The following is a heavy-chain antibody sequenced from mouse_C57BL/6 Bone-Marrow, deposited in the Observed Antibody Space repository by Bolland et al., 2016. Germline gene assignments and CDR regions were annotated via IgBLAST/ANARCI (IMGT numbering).Heavy chain of an antibody. D-gene: IGHD1-1*01. CDR2: SGGT. V-gene: IGHV1-72*01. J-gene: IGHJ4*01. Sequence: SGGTKYNEKFKSKATLTVDKPSSTAYMQLSSLTSEDSAVYYCATSYYGSSYAMDYWGQGTS. CDR3: ATSYYGSSYAMDY.